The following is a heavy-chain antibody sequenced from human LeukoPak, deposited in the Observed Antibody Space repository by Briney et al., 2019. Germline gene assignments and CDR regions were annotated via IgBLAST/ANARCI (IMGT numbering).Heavy chain of an antibody. J-gene: IGHJ6*02. CDR2: ISYDGSNK. D-gene: IGHD3-10*01. V-gene: IGHV3-30-3*01. Sequence: PGRSLRLSCAASGFTFSSYAMHWVRQAPGKGLEWVAVISYDGSNKYYADSVKGRFTISRDNSKNTLYLQMNSLRAEDTAVYYCARGIYYGSGPYGMDVWGQGTTVTVSS. CDR3: ARGIYYGSGPYGMDV. CDR1: GFTFSSYA.